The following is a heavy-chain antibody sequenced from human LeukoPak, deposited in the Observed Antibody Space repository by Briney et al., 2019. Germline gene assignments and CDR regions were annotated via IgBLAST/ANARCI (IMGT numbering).Heavy chain of an antibody. CDR1: GGSISGSSHY. CDR2: IYYRGSS. Sequence: SETLSLTCSVSGGSISGSSHYWGWIRQPPGKGLEWIGSIYYRGSSYYNPSLKSRVTISVDTSKNQFSLKLTSVTAADTAVYYCARLGGNSFDYWGQGTLVTVSS. J-gene: IGHJ4*02. CDR3: ARLGGNSFDY. D-gene: IGHD4-23*01. V-gene: IGHV4-39*01.